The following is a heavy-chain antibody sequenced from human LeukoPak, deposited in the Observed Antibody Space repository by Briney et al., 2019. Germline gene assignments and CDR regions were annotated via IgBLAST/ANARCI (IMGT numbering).Heavy chain of an antibody. CDR1: GFTFGDYA. Sequence: GRSLRLSCTASGFTFGDYAMSWVRQAAGKGLEWVGFIRSNAYGGPTEYAASVKGRFTISRDDSKSITYQQMNSLKTEDTAMYYCTRDFVVVPAAIDLFDYWGQGTLVTVSS. V-gene: IGHV3-49*04. CDR2: IRSNAYGGPT. J-gene: IGHJ4*02. D-gene: IGHD2-2*01. CDR3: TRDFVVVPAAIDLFDY.